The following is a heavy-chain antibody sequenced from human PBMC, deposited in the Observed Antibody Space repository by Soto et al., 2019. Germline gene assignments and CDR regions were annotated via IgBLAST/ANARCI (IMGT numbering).Heavy chain of an antibody. J-gene: IGHJ4*02. Sequence: GGPLRLSCAASRFTFSDYGMHWVHQAPGKGLEWVAVISDDGYKTYYADSVKGRFTISRDPSKNTLYLQMNSLRAEDTAVYYCAKGREQWLVRISFYYWGQGTLVTVSS. CDR3: AKGREQWLVRISFYY. CDR2: ISDDGYKT. V-gene: IGHV3-30*18. D-gene: IGHD6-19*01. CDR1: RFTFSDYG.